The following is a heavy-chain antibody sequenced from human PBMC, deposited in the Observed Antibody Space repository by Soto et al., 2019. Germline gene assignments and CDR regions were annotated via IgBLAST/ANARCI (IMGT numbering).Heavy chain of an antibody. Sequence: GGSLKLSCAASGFTFRIYAMHWVRQAPGKGLECVAVISYDGSNKFYRDSVKGRFTISRDNSKNTLYLQINSLTYDEKAVYYCARGDREDIAVVVGARPGEYGVDVWGQGTTVTVSS. CDR2: ISYDGSNK. CDR1: GFTFRIYA. J-gene: IGHJ6*02. D-gene: IGHD2-15*01. CDR3: ARGDREDIAVVVGARPGEYGVDV. V-gene: IGHV3-30-3*01.